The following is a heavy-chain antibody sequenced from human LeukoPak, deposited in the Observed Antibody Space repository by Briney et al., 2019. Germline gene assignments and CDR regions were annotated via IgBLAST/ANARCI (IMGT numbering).Heavy chain of an antibody. J-gene: IGHJ3*02. Sequence: GGSLRLSCAASGFTFSGYYMSWIRQAPGKGLEWVSYISSSSSYTNYADSVKGRFTISRDNAKNSLYLQMNSLRAEDTAVYYCAGGVGARTPDAFDIWGQGTVVTVSS. D-gene: IGHD1-26*01. CDR1: GFTFSGYY. CDR3: AGGVGARTPDAFDI. V-gene: IGHV3-11*06. CDR2: ISSSSSYT.